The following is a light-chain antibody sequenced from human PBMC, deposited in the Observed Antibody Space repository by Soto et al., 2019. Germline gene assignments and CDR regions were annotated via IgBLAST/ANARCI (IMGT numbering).Light chain of an antibody. J-gene: IGKJ1*01. CDR1: QSISSNY. Sequence: DIVMTQSSGTLSLSPVERATLSCRASQSISSNYLAWYQQKPGQSPRLLIYGASSRATGIPDRFSGRGSGTDFTLTISRLEPEDFAVYFCQPYGTSPRTFGQGITV. V-gene: IGKV3-20*01. CDR2: GAS. CDR3: QPYGTSPRT.